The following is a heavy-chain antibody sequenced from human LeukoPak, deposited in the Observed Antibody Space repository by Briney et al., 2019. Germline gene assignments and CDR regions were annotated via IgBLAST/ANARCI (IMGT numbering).Heavy chain of an antibody. J-gene: IGHJ3*02. CDR3: ARDGWAAGTAYAFDI. D-gene: IGHD6-13*01. CDR1: GFTFSSYA. Sequence: PGGSLRLSCAASGFTFSSYAMHWVRQAPGKGLEYVSAISSNGGSTYYANSVKGRFTISRDNSKNTLYLQMGSLRAEDMAVYYCARDGWAAGTAYAFDIWGQGTMVTVSS. V-gene: IGHV3-64*01. CDR2: ISSNGGST.